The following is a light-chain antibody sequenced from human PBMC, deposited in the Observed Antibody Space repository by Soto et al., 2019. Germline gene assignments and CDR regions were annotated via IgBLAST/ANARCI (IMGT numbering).Light chain of an antibody. CDR3: QQYNAYSVT. J-gene: IGKJ4*01. Sequence: DIPVTQSPSTLSASVGDRVTITCRDSQSIIRWLAWYQQKPGKAPRLLIYDASNLESGVPSRFSGSGSGTEFTLTISSLQPDDFASYYCQQYNAYSVTFGGGTRVEI. V-gene: IGKV1-5*01. CDR2: DAS. CDR1: QSIIRW.